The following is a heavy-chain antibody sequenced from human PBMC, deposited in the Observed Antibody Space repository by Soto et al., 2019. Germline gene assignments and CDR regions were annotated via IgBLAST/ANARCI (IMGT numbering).Heavy chain of an antibody. CDR2: ISWNSGSI. CDR3: ATDRWVFMRAFAI. D-gene: IGHD1-26*01. Sequence: EVQLVESGGGLVQPGRSLRLSCAASGFTFDDYAMHCVRQAPGKGLEWVSGISWNSGSIGYADSVKGRFTLSRDNANTSLYLQMNSLRAEDTALYYCATDRWVFMRAFAIWGHGTMVTVSS. J-gene: IGHJ3*02. V-gene: IGHV3-9*01. CDR1: GFTFDDYA.